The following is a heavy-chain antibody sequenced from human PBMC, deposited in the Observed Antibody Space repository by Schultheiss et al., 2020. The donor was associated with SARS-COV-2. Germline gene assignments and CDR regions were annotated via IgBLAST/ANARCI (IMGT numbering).Heavy chain of an antibody. CDR3: AREGTGGGMDV. CDR1: GFTLRSYW. CDR2: IKQDGSEK. Sequence: GESLKISCAAPGFTLRSYWMSWVRQAPGKGLEWVANIKQDGSEKYYVDSVKGRFTISRDNAKNSLYLQMNSLRAEDTAVYYCAREGTGGGMDVWGQGTTVTVSS. J-gene: IGHJ6*02. V-gene: IGHV3-7*03. D-gene: IGHD3-10*01.